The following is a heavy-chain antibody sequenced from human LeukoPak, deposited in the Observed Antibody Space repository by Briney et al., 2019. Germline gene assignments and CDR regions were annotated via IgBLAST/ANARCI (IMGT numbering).Heavy chain of an antibody. CDR3: ARGYDFWSGYTFPYYFDY. Sequence: ASVKVSCKASGYTFTGYYMHWVRQAPGQGLEWMGWTNPNSGGTNYAQKFQGRVTMTRDTSISTAYMELSRLRSDDTAVYYCARGYDFWSGYTFPYYFDYWGQGTLVTVSS. CDR1: GYTFTGYY. CDR2: TNPNSGGT. V-gene: IGHV1-2*02. D-gene: IGHD3-3*01. J-gene: IGHJ4*02.